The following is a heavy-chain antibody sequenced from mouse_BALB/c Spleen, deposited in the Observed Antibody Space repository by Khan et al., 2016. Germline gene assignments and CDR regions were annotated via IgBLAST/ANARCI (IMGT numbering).Heavy chain of an antibody. CDR1: GFTFSSYA. J-gene: IGHJ2*01. CDR2: ISSGGST. D-gene: IGHD2-4*01. Sequence: EVELVESGGGLVKPGGSLKLSCAASGFTFSSYAMSWVRQTPEKRLEWVASISSGGSTYYQDSVKGRFTISRDNARNILYLQMSSLRSEDSAMYYCARVGDYGEFDSWVQGTTLTVSS. V-gene: IGHV5-6-5*01. CDR3: ARVGDYGEFDS.